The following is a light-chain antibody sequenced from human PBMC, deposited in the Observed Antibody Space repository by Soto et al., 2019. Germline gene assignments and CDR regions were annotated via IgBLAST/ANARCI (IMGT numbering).Light chain of an antibody. CDR2: DVI. Sequence: QSALTQPPSASGSPGQSVTISCTGTSRHIGGYDFVSWYQQHPGKAPKLLIYDVIKRPSGVPDRFSGSKSGNTASLTVSGLQTDDEADYYCSSYGGSNNLLFGGGTKVTVL. CDR1: SRHIGGYDF. J-gene: IGLJ2*01. V-gene: IGLV2-8*01. CDR3: SSYGGSNNLL.